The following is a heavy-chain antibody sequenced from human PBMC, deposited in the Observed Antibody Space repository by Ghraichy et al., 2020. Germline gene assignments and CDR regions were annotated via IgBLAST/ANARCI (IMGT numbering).Heavy chain of an antibody. CDR3: ARGLRSSSSQGTTSDY. D-gene: IGHD6-6*01. CDR1: GGSVISYY. V-gene: IGHV4-59*02. Sequence: SETLSLTCNVSGGSVISYYCSWIRQPPGRGLEWIGYIYHTGSTNCNPSLTSRVHLSLDSSKHQVSLTLTSVTAADTAVYYCARGLRSSSSQGTTSDYWGQGTLVTVSS. CDR2: IYHTGST. J-gene: IGHJ4*02.